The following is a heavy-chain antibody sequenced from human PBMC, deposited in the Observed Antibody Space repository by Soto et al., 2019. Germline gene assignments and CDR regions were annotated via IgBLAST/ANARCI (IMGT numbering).Heavy chain of an antibody. D-gene: IGHD5-18*01. Sequence: EVQLVESGGSLVQPGGSLRLSCAVSGFTFSSVWMHWVRQAPGEGLVWVSSINTDGSSTSYADSVKGRFTISRDNAKNTLYLQMNSLRVEDTAMYYCAKTGVDTFGLSYWGQGTLVTVSS. CDR2: INTDGSST. V-gene: IGHV3-74*01. CDR3: AKTGVDTFGLSY. J-gene: IGHJ4*02. CDR1: GFTFSSVW.